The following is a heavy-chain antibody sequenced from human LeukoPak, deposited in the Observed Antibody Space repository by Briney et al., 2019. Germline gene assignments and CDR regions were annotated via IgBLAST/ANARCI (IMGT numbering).Heavy chain of an antibody. CDR2: IYSGGTT. CDR1: GFSVSSNY. J-gene: IGHJ4*02. V-gene: IGHV3-66*01. Sequence: GGSLRLSCAASGFSVSSNYMSWVRQAPGKGLEWVSVIYSGGTTYYADSVKGRFAISRDNSKNTPYLQMNSLRAEDTAVYYCARVRSGSLDYWGQGTLVTVSS. D-gene: IGHD1-26*01. CDR3: ARVRSGSLDY.